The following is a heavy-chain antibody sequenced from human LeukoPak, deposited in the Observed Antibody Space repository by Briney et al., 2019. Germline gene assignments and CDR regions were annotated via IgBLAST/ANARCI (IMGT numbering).Heavy chain of an antibody. CDR2: IRNDETEI. D-gene: IGHD3-16*02. CDR3: AKDGGRYRFDF. CDR1: GFPFNAYN. Sequence: GGSLRLSCAAPGFPFNAYNIHWIRQAPGRGLEWVSFIRNDETEIHYADFAKGRFTISRDKSKNSVYLEMNSLRPDDTALNYCAKDGGRYRFDFWGQGTMVTVSS. J-gene: IGHJ4*02. V-gene: IGHV3-30*02.